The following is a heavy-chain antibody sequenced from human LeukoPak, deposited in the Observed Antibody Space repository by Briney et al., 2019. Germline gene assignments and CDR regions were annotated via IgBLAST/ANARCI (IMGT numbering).Heavy chain of an antibody. J-gene: IGHJ4*02. Sequence: SVKISCKASGYTITSFAFSWVRQAPGQGLEWMGRIIPILGIANYAQKFQGRVTITADKSTSTAYMELSSLRSEDTAVYYCARAESRAVAGTLDYWGQGTLVTVSS. CDR2: IIPILGIA. V-gene: IGHV1-69*04. D-gene: IGHD6-19*01. CDR1: GYTITSFA. CDR3: ARAESRAVAGTLDY.